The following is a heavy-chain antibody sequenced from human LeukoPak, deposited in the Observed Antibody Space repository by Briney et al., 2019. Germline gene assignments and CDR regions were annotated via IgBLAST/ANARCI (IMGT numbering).Heavy chain of an antibody. V-gene: IGHV1-18*01. CDR3: ASGASPYCYYGMDV. CDR1: GYTFTSYG. CDR2: ISAYNGNT. D-gene: IGHD4/OR15-4a*01. Sequence: ASVKVSCKASGYTFTSYGISWVRQAPGQGLEWMGWISAYNGNTNYAQKLQGRVTMTTDTSTSTAYMELRSLRSDDTAVYYCASGASPYCYYGMDVWGQGTTVTVSS. J-gene: IGHJ6*02.